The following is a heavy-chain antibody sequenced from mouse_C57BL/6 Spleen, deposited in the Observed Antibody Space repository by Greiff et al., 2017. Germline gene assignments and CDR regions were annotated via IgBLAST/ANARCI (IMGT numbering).Heavy chain of an antibody. CDR3: VRDYSGYAMDY. CDR2: IHPNSGST. V-gene: IGHV1-64*01. Sequence: QVQLQQPGAELVKPGASVKLSCTASGYTFTSYWMHWVKQWPGQGLEWIGMIHPNSGSTNYNEKFKSKATLTVDKSSSTAYMQLSSLTSEDSAVYYCVRDYSGYAMDYWGQGTSVTVSS. CDR1: GYTFTSYW. D-gene: IGHD2-12*01. J-gene: IGHJ4*01.